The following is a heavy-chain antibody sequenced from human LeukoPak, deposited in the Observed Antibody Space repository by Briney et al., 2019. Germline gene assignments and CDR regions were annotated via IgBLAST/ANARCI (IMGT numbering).Heavy chain of an antibody. J-gene: IGHJ3*02. CDR2: IYYSGST. CDR1: GGSISSYY. D-gene: IGHD6-19*01. V-gene: IGHV4-59*08. CDR3: ARLTWLGAFDI. Sequence: PSETLSLTCTVSGGSISSYYWSWIRQPPGKGLEWIGYIYYSGSTNYNPSLKSRVTISVDTSKNQFSLKLSSVTAADTAVYYCARLTWLGAFDIWGQGTMVTVSS.